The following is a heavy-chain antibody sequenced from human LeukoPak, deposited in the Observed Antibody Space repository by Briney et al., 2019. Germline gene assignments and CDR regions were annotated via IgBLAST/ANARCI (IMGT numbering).Heavy chain of an antibody. CDR3: ARGRGSSWLFFDY. J-gene: IGHJ4*02. CDR1: GGSISSYS. D-gene: IGHD6-13*01. CDR2: IYYSGST. V-gene: IGHV4-59*01. Sequence: SETLSLTCTVSGGSISSYSWSWIRQPPGKGLEWIGYIYYSGSTNYNPSLKSRVTISVDTSKNQFSLKLSSVTAADTAVYYCARGRGSSWLFFDYWGQGTLVTVSS.